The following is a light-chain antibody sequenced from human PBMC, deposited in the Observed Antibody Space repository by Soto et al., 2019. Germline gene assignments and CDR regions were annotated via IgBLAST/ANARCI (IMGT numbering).Light chain of an antibody. CDR1: EFLSSSY. V-gene: IGKV3-20*01. CDR2: AAS. CDR3: LQQVT. J-gene: IGKJ2*01. Sequence: EIVLTQSPGTLSFSPGDRATLSCRASEFLSSSYSVWYQQKPGQAPRLLIYAASRRATGIPDRFSGSGSATEYTLTMNSLEPEEFAVSYFLQQVTFGQGTKLELK.